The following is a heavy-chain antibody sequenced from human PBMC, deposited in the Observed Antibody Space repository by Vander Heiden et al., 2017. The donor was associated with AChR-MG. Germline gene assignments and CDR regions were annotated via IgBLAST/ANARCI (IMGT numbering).Heavy chain of an antibody. CDR3: ARGPSAIAAAGGYYYYGMDV. V-gene: IGHV1-2*02. D-gene: IGHD6-13*01. J-gene: IGHJ6*02. CDR1: GYTFTGYY. Sequence: QVQLVQSGAEVKKPGASVKVSCKASGYTFTGYYMHWVRQAPRQGLEWMGWINPNSGGTNYAQKFQGRVTMTRDTSISTAYMELSRLRSDDTAVYYCARGPSAIAAAGGYYYYGMDVWGQGTTVTVSS. CDR2: INPNSGGT.